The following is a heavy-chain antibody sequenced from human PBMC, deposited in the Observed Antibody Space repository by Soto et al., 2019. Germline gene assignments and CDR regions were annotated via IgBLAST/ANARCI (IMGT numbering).Heavy chain of an antibody. D-gene: IGHD2-21*02. V-gene: IGHV1-69*12. CDR1: GGTFSSYA. CDR2: IIPIFGTA. J-gene: IGHJ6*02. Sequence: QVQLVQSGAEVKKPGSSVKVSCKASGGTFSSYAISWVRQAPGQGLEWMGGIIPIFGTANYAQKFQGRVTITADESTSTAYMELSSLRSEDTAVYYCARAHCGGDCYPDYYYYYYGMDVWGQGTTVTVSS. CDR3: ARAHCGGDCYPDYYYYYYGMDV.